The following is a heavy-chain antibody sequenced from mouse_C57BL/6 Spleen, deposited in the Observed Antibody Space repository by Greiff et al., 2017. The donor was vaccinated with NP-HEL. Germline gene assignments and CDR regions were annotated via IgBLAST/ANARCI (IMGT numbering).Heavy chain of an antibody. CDR2: IYPGSGST. CDR3: AREGPYYGSSWAMDY. V-gene: IGHV1-55*01. Sequence: VQLQQPGAELVKPGASVKMSCKASGYTFTSYWITWVKQRPGQGLEWIGDIYPGSGSTNYNEKFKSKATLTVDTSSSTAYMQLSSLTSEDSAVYYCAREGPYYGSSWAMDYWGQGTSVTVSS. CDR1: GYTFTSYW. J-gene: IGHJ4*01. D-gene: IGHD1-1*01.